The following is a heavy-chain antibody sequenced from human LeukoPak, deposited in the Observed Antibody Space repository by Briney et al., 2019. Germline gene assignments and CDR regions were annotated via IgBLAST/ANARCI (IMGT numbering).Heavy chain of an antibody. D-gene: IGHD3-9*01. CDR1: GFTFSSYW. J-gene: IGHJ4*02. CDR2: IKQDGSEK. CDR3: ARDLLRYFDWSVGAFDY. V-gene: IGHV3-7*01. Sequence: GGSLRLSCAASGFTFSSYWMSWVRQAPGKGLEWVANIKQDGSEKYYVDSVKGRFTISRDNAKNSLYLQMNSLRAEDTAVYYCARDLLRYFDWSVGAFDYWGQGTPVTVSS.